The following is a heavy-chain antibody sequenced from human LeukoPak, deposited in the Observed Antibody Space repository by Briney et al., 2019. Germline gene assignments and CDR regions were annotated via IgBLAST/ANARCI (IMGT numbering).Heavy chain of an antibody. CDR2: IYYSGST. Sequence: PSETLSLTCTVSGGSISSYYWSWIRQPPGKGLEWIGYIYYSGSTNYNPSLKSRVTISVDTSKNQFSLKLSSVTAADTAVYYCARETIYPVGDVTVTTMGRFDYWGQGTLVTVSS. V-gene: IGHV4-59*01. CDR3: ARETIYPVGDVTVTTMGRFDY. D-gene: IGHD4-17*01. J-gene: IGHJ4*02. CDR1: GGSISSYY.